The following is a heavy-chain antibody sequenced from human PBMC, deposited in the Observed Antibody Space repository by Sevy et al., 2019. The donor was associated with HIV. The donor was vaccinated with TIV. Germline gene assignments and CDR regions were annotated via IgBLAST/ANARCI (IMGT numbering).Heavy chain of an antibody. CDR3: ARNQNVDSAPFDY. Sequence: SETLSLTCSVSGDSLSSDYYWSWVRQPPGEGLEWIAYFFHSDNFYYNPSLKSRLTLSVDTSKNQFSLKLTSVTAADTAVYYCARNQNVDSAPFDYCGQGPPVTVSS. D-gene: IGHD5-18*01. J-gene: IGHJ4*02. CDR2: FFHSDNF. CDR1: GDSLSSDYY. V-gene: IGHV4-30-4*01.